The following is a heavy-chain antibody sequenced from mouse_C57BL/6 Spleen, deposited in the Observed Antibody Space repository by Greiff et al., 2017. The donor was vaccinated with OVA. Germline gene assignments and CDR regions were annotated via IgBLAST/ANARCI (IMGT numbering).Heavy chain of an antibody. Sequence: VQLQQSGAELVKPGASVKLSCKASGYTFTSYWLQWVKQRPGQGLEWIGEIDPSDSYTNYNQKFKGKATLTVDTSSSTAYMQLSSLTSEDSAVYYCAVYYGSSYYYFDYWGQGTTLTVSS. CDR2: IDPSDSYT. CDR3: AVYYGSSYYYFDY. D-gene: IGHD1-1*01. J-gene: IGHJ2*01. V-gene: IGHV1-50*01. CDR1: GYTFTSYW.